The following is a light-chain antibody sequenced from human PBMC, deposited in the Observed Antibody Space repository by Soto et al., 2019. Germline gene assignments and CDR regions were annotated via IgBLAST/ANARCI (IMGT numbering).Light chain of an antibody. CDR2: DAS. V-gene: IGKV1-13*02. CDR3: QQCNSYPYT. CDR1: QGISSA. J-gene: IGKJ2*01. Sequence: GDRVTITCRASQGISSALAWYQQKPGKPPKLLIYDASSLESGVPSRFSGSGSGTDFTLTISSLQPEDFATYYCQQCNSYPYTFGQGTKLEIK.